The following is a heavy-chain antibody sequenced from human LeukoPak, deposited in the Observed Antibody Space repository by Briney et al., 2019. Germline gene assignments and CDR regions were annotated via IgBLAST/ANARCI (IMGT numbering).Heavy chain of an antibody. CDR2: IYYSGST. CDR1: GGSISSYY. D-gene: IGHD2-8*01. V-gene: IGHV4-59*01. CDR3: AGEMVSLGDPSWFDP. J-gene: IGHJ5*02. Sequence: SETLSLTCTVSGGSISSYYWSWIRQPPGKGLEWIGYIYYSGSTNYNPSLKSRVTISVDTSKNQFSLKLSSVTAADTAVYYCAGEMVSLGDPSWFDPWGQGTLVTVSS.